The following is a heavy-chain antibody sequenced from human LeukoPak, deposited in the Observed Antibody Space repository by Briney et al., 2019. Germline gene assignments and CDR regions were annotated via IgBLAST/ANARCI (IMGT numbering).Heavy chain of an antibody. J-gene: IGHJ4*02. CDR2: ISYDGSNK. V-gene: IGHV3-30*04. Sequence: PGGSLRLSCAASGFTFSSYAMHWVRQAPGKGLEWVAVISYDGSNKYYADSVKGRFTISRDNSRNSVFLQMNSLRPEDTALYHCAKEADCPSDCLFFHSWGQGTLVTVSS. CDR1: GFTFSSYA. D-gene: IGHD2-21*02. CDR3: AKEADCPSDCLFFHS.